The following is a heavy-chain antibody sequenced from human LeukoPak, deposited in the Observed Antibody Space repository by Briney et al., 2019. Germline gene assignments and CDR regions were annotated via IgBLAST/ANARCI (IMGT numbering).Heavy chain of an antibody. V-gene: IGHV4-59*08. CDR2: IYYTGST. D-gene: IGHD6-13*01. CDR3: ARLRPSIGAAGTFDY. J-gene: IGHJ4*02. Sequence: WETLALTCTVSGGSISSYYWSWIRQPPGKGLEWIGYIYYTGSTKYSASLKSRVTISVDTSKNQFSLKVSSVTAADTAVYYCARLRPSIGAAGTFDYWGQGTLVTVSS. CDR1: GGSISSYY.